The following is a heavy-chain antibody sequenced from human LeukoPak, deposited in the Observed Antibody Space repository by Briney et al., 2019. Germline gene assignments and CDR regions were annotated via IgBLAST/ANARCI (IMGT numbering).Heavy chain of an antibody. D-gene: IGHD6-13*01. V-gene: IGHV4-59*01. J-gene: IGHJ5*02. CDR1: GGSISTYY. CDR3: ARDQFYDSSGWYWFDP. CDR2: IYYSGST. Sequence: LETLSLTCTVSGGSISTYYWSWIRQPPGKGLEWIGYIYYSGSTNYNPSLKSRVTISVDTSKNQFSLKLSSVTAADTAVYYCARDQFYDSSGWYWFDPWGQGTLVTVSS.